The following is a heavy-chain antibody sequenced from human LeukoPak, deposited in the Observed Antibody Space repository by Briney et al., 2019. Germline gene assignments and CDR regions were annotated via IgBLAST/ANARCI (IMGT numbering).Heavy chain of an antibody. CDR2: ISYDGSNK. CDR3: ARVKWPMYYYGSGSYLDY. V-gene: IGHV3-30*04. J-gene: IGHJ4*02. D-gene: IGHD3-10*01. Sequence: GGSLRLSCAASGFTFSNYAMHWVRQAPGKGLEWVAVISYDGSNKDYADSVKGRFTISRDNSKNTLYLQMNSLRTEDTAVYSCARVKWPMYYYGSGSYLDYWGQGTLVTVSS. CDR1: GFTFSNYA.